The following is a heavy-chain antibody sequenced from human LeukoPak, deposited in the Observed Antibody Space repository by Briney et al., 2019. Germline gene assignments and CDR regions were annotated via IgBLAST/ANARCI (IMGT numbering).Heavy chain of an antibody. CDR2: ISYDGKDK. CDR3: ARVDYFDY. CDR1: GITFTNYA. V-gene: IGHV3-30*04. J-gene: IGHJ4*02. Sequence: GRSLRLSCAASGITFTNYAIHWVRQAPGKGLEWVTSISYDGKDKYYTDSLRGRFTTSRDNSKNTVYLQMNSLRAEDTAVYYCARVDYFDYWGQGTLVTVSS.